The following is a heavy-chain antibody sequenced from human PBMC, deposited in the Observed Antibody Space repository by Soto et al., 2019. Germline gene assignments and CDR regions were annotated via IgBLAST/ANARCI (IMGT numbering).Heavy chain of an antibody. CDR3: ASYTAIVRFGGSHAFDI. D-gene: IGHD5-18*01. CDR1: GYSFTSYW. J-gene: IGHJ3*02. V-gene: IGHV5-51*01. Sequence: PGESLKISCKGSGYSFTSYWIGWVRQMPGKGLEWMGIIYPGDSDTRYSPSFQGQVTISADKSISTAYLQWSSLKASDTAMYYCASYTAIVRFGGSHAFDIWGQGTMVTVS. CDR2: IYPGDSDT.